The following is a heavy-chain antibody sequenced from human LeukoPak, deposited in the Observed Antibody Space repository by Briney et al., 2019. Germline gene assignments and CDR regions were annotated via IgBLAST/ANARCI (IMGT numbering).Heavy chain of an antibody. J-gene: IGHJ4*02. CDR2: IDPSDSYT. CDR1: GYSFTSYW. CDR3: ARSEHSSSHGGDY. Sequence: GESLKISCKGSGYSFTSYWISWVRQMPGKGLECMGRIDPSDSYTNYSPSFQGHVTISADKSISTAYLQWSSLKASDTAMYYCARSEHSSSHGGDYWGQGTLVTVSS. V-gene: IGHV5-10-1*01. D-gene: IGHD6-6*01.